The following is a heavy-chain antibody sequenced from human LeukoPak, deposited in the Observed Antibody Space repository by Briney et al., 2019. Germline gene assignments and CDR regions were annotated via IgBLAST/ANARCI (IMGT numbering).Heavy chain of an antibody. CDR1: GFTFSSYA. J-gene: IGHJ4*02. V-gene: IGHV3-64*01. D-gene: IGHD2-15*01. Sequence: PGGSLRLSCAASGFTFSSYAMHWDRQAPGKGLEYVSAISSNGGSTYYANSVKGRFTISRDNAKNSLSLEMNSLRAEDTAVYYCVRDHYWAFDYWGQGTLVTVSS. CDR3: VRDHYWAFDY. CDR2: ISSNGGST.